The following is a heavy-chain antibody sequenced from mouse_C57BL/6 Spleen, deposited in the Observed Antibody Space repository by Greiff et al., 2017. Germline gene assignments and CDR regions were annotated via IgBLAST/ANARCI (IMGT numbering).Heavy chain of an antibody. Sequence: QVQLKQPGAELVRPGSSVKLSCKASGYTFTSYWMPWVKQRPIQGLEWIGNIDPSDSETHYNQKFKDKATLTVDKSSSTAYMQLSSLTSEDSAVYYCARNWDYCDYWGQGTTLTVSS. CDR2: IDPSDSET. D-gene: IGHD4-1*01. CDR1: GYTFTSYW. V-gene: IGHV1-52*01. J-gene: IGHJ2*01. CDR3: ARNWDYCDY.